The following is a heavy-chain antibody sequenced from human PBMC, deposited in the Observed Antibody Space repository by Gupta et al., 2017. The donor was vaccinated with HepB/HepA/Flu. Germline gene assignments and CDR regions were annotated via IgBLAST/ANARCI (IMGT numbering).Heavy chain of an antibody. J-gene: IGHJ4*02. D-gene: IGHD3/OR15-3a*01. CDR3: ARQKGLGKWTLDY. Sequence: QLQLQESGPGLVKPSETLSLTCAVSGGAIVSDDYWWAWIRQPPGKGLEWLGSVFHSGSIHHTPPLARRLTTSVDTSKNQFTLKMTSLTAADTAVYYCARQKGLGKWTLDYWGQGILVTVSP. CDR2: VFHSGSI. V-gene: IGHV4-39*01. CDR1: GGAIVSDDYW.